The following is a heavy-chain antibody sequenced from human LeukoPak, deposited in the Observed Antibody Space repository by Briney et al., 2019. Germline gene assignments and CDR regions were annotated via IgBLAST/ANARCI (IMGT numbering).Heavy chain of an antibody. V-gene: IGHV4-59*01. CDR2: IYYSGST. CDR1: GGSISSYY. J-gene: IGHJ5*02. Sequence: SETLSLTCTVSGGSISSYYWSWIRQPPGKGLEWIGYIYYSGSTNYNPSLKSRVTISVDTSKNRFSLKLSSVTAADTAVYYCARQLVRPWFDPWGQGTLVTVSS. D-gene: IGHD6-13*01. CDR3: ARQLVRPWFDP.